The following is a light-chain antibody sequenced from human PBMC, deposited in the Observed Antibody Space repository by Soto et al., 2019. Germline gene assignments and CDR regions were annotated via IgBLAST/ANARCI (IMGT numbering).Light chain of an antibody. CDR3: SSYTSSSTL. CDR2: EVS. Sequence: QSVLTQPASVSGSPGQSITISCTGTSSDVGSYNYVSGYQQHPGKAPKLMIYEVSDRPSGISSRCSGSKSGNTASLTISGLQTEDEADYYCSSYTSSSTLFGTGNKVTVL. J-gene: IGLJ1*01. CDR1: SSDVGSYNY. V-gene: IGLV2-14*01.